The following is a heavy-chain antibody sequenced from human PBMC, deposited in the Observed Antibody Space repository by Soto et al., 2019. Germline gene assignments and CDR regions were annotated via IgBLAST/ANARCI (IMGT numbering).Heavy chain of an antibody. CDR2: ISAYNGNT. D-gene: IGHD4-17*01. V-gene: IGHV1-18*01. CDR1: GYTFTSYG. J-gene: IGHJ6*02. CDR3: ARDYPVTTSWGTTDGQYYYYYGMDV. Sequence: ASVKVSCKASGYTFTSYGISWVRQAPGQGLEWMGWISAYNGNTNYAQKLQGRVTMTTDTSTSTAYMELRSLRSDDTAVYYCARDYPVTTSWGTTDGQYYYYYGMDVWGQGTTVTVSS.